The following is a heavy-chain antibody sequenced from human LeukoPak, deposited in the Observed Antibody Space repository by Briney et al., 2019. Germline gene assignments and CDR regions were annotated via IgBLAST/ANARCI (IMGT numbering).Heavy chain of an antibody. Sequence: PGGSLRLSCGASGFTFSAYAITSVRQAPGEGLEWVSSIGSSGNFIFSAGSVRGRFTISRDNAKNSLYLHMNSLRVEDTAIYYCSRDDNSGYYYACHDWGQGTLVTVSS. J-gene: IGHJ4*02. V-gene: IGHV3-21*01. CDR2: IGSSGNFI. D-gene: IGHD3-22*01. CDR3: SRDDNSGYYYACHD. CDR1: GFTFSAYA.